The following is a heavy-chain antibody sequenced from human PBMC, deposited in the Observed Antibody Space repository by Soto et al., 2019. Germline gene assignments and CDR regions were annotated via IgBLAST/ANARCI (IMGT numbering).Heavy chain of an antibody. Sequence: XGSLRLSCAAAGVTLSSYDMPWVRQATGRGLEWVSAIGTAGDPYYPGSVKGRFTISRENAKNSLHLQMNSLRAGDTAVYYCARAPTSWLGRGALGMDVWGQGTTVTVSS. CDR3: ARAPTSWLGRGALGMDV. CDR1: GVTLSSYD. J-gene: IGHJ6*02. V-gene: IGHV3-13*05. CDR2: IGTAGDP. D-gene: IGHD5-12*01.